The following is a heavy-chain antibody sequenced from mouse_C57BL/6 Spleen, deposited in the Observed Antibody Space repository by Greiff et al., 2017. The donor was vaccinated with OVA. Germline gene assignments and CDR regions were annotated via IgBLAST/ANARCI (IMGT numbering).Heavy chain of an antibody. Sequence: QVQLQQSGPGLVQPSQSLSITCTVSGFSLTSYGVHWVRQSPGKGLVWLGVIWSGGSTDYNAAFISRLSISKDNSKSQVFFKMNSLQADDTAIYYCASYGNYGYWYFDVWGTGTTVTVSS. CDR3: ASYGNYGYWYFDV. J-gene: IGHJ1*03. CDR2: IWSGGST. D-gene: IGHD2-1*01. V-gene: IGHV2-2*01. CDR1: GFSLTSYG.